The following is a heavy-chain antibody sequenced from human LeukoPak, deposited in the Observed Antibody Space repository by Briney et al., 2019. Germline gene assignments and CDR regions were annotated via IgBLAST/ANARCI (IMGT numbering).Heavy chain of an antibody. Sequence: GGSLRLSCAASGFTFGSNWMHWVRQAPGKGLVWVSRIQSDGSTTSYADSVKGRFTISRDNAKSTLYLQMNSLRAEDTAVYYCARDGYYYNNSGYYAFDIWGQGTMVTVSS. V-gene: IGHV3-74*01. CDR3: ARDGYYYNNSGYYAFDI. CDR1: GFTFGSNW. J-gene: IGHJ3*02. CDR2: IQSDGSTT. D-gene: IGHD3-22*01.